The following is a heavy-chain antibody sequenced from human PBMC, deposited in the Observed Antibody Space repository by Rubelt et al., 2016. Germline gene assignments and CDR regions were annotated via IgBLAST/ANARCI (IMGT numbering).Heavy chain of an antibody. V-gene: IGHV4-30-2*01. CDR3: ARSAASRDYHGMDV. J-gene: IGHJ6*02. D-gene: IGHD2-21*01. CDR1: GASISSGGYS. CDR2: IYHTGST. Sequence: QLQLQESGSRLVKPSQTLSLTCAVSGASISSGGYSWSWIRQPPGKGLEWIGYIYHTGSTLFSPALRSRVTVSVDWAKIHFSLRLSSVTAADTAVYYCARSAASRDYHGMDVWGQGTTVTVSS.